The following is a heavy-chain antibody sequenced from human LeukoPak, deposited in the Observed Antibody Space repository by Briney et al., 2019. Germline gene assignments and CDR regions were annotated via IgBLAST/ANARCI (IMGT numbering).Heavy chain of an antibody. Sequence: GASVKVSCKASGYTFTDYYIHWVRQAPGQGLEGMGWIDPISGGTNYAQKFQGRVTMTRDTSISTAYMEMSRLRSDDTAVYYCASYGASYGDSFDYWGQGTLVTVSS. CDR2: IDPISGGT. D-gene: IGHD4-17*01. CDR3: ASYGASYGDSFDY. CDR1: GYTFTDYY. J-gene: IGHJ4*02. V-gene: IGHV1-2*02.